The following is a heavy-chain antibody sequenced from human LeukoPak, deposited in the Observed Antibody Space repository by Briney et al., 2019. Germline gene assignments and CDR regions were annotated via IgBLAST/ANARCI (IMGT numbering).Heavy chain of an antibody. J-gene: IGHJ4*02. CDR2: ISYDGSNK. V-gene: IGHV3-30*18. CDR3: AKAVTATTIDY. Sequence: PGGSLRHSCAASGFTFSTSGIHWVRQAPGKGLEWVALISYDGSNKYYADSVKGRFTISRDNSKNTLYLQMNSLRAEDTAVYYCAKAVTATTIDYWGQGTLVTVSS. D-gene: IGHD2-21*02. CDR1: GFTFSTSG.